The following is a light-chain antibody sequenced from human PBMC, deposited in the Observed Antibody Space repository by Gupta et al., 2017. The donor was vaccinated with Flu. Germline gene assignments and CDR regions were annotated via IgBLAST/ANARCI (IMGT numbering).Light chain of an antibody. CDR2: DAS. CDR3: QVWDRGPDLVV. J-gene: IGLJ2*01. CDR1: NIGSKS. V-gene: IGLV3-21*02. Sequence: SNVLTQPPSVSVAPGQTARITCGGNNIGSKSVHWYQQKPGQAPVLVLSDASDRPSGIPERFSGSTSGDTATLTISRVEAGDEADYYCQVWDRGPDLVVFGGGTKLTVL.